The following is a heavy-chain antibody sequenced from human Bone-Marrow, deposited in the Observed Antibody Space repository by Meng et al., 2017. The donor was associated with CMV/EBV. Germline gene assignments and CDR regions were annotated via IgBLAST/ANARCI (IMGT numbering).Heavy chain of an antibody. CDR1: GFTFSSYD. D-gene: IGHD4-11*01. J-gene: IGHJ2*01. Sequence: ASGFTFSSYDMHWVRQATGKGLEWVSAIGTAGDTYYPGSVKGRFTISRENAKNSLYLQMNSLRAGDTAVYYCARAFGSNYADWYFDLWGRGTLVTVSS. V-gene: IGHV3-13*01. CDR2: IGTAGDT. CDR3: ARAFGSNYADWYFDL.